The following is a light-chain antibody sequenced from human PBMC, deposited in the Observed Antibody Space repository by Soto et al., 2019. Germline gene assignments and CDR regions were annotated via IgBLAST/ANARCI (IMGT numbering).Light chain of an antibody. CDR3: QQANSFPLT. J-gene: IGKJ3*01. Sequence: TQSPSTLSGSVGDRVTITCRASQTISSWLAWYQQKPGKAPSLLIYSASTLHSGVPSRFSGSGSGTDFTLTISSLQPEDFATYYCQQANSFPLTFGPGTKVDI. CDR1: QTISSW. CDR2: SAS. V-gene: IGKV1-12*01.